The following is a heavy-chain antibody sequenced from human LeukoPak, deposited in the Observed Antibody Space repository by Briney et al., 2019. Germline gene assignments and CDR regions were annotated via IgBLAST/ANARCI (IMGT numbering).Heavy chain of an antibody. CDR2: VSWDGGDT. Sequence: QPGGSLRLSCGVSGFKFDEYGIHWALQAPGKGLEWLSFVSWDGGDTYYSISRDNSKNSLYLQMKNLRPEDSAFYYCGRDSAYGDYGTFFYYYMDVWGKGTTVTVSS. V-gene: IGHV3-43D*03. CDR3: GRDSAYGDYGTFFYYYMDV. J-gene: IGHJ6*03. D-gene: IGHD4-17*01. CDR1: GFKFDEYG.